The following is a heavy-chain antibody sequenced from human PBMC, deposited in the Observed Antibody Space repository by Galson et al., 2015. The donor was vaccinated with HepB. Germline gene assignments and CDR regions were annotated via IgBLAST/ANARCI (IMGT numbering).Heavy chain of an antibody. CDR2: VSHDGSNK. D-gene: IGHD3-22*01. J-gene: IGHJ4*02. Sequence: SLRLSCAASGFIFSRNPLHWVRQAPGKGLEWVAAVSHDGSNKYYGDSVKGRFTVSRDNAKNTMFLQMNSLRPEDTAVYYCARRSLYYDSSGYYYETRRLGERDCWCQGILVAVSS. V-gene: IGHV3-30*04. CDR3: ARRSLYYDSSGYYYETRRLGERDC. CDR1: GFIFSRNP.